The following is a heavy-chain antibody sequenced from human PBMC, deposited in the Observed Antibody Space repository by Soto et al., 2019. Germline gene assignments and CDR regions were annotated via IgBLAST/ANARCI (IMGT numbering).Heavy chain of an antibody. CDR2: INPNSGGT. V-gene: IGHV1-2*04. Sequence: QVPLVQSGAEVKKPGASVKVSCKASGYTFTGYYMHWVRQAPGQGLEWMGWINPNSGGTNYAQKFQGWVTMTRDTSISTAYMELSRLRSDDTAVYYCARERYCSGGSCYYDAFDIWGQGTMVTVSS. CDR1: GYTFTGYY. J-gene: IGHJ3*02. CDR3: ARERYCSGGSCYYDAFDI. D-gene: IGHD2-15*01.